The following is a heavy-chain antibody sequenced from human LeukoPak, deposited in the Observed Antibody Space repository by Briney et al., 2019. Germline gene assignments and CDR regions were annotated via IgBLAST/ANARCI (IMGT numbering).Heavy chain of an antibody. V-gene: IGHV4-34*01. CDR3: ARRRGDGYRYYYYYMDV. J-gene: IGHJ6*03. CDR2: INHSGST. CDR1: GGSFSGYY. D-gene: IGHD5-24*01. Sequence: SETLSLTCAVYGGSFSGYYWSRIRQPPGKGLEWIGEINHSGSTNYNPSLKSRVTISVDTSKNQFSLKLSSVTAADTAVYYCARRRGDGYRYYYYYMDVWGKGTTVTISS.